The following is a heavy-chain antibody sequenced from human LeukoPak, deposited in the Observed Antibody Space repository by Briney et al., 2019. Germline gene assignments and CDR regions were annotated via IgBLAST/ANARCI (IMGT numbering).Heavy chain of an antibody. CDR2: ISYDGSNK. V-gene: IGHV3-30*03. Sequence: GGSLRLSCAASGFTFSSYGMHWVRQAPGKGLEWVAVISYDGSNKYYADSVKGRFTISRDNSKNTLYLQMNSLGAEDTAVYYCARRGYSGYVDYWGQGTLVTVSS. J-gene: IGHJ4*02. CDR3: ARRGYSGYVDY. D-gene: IGHD5-12*01. CDR1: GFTFSSYG.